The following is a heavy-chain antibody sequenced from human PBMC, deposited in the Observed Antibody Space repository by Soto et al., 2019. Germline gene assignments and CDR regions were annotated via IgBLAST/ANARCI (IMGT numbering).Heavy chain of an antibody. J-gene: IGHJ4*02. Sequence: ETLTLTGPVSGVSIRSYYWSWIRQPAGKGLEWIGRIYTSGSTNYNPSLKSRVTMSVDTSKNQFSLKLSSVTAADTAVYYCAREVDYGGNRTDYWGQGTLVTVYS. D-gene: IGHD4-17*01. CDR1: GVSIRSYY. CDR3: AREVDYGGNRTDY. V-gene: IGHV4-4*07. CDR2: IYTSGST.